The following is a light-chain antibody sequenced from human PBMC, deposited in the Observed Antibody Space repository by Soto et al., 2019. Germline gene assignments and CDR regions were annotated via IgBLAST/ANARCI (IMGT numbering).Light chain of an antibody. CDR2: GVS. CDR1: ITDIGAYNY. J-gene: IGLJ1*01. CDR3: SSYSTSFFYV. Sequence: QSALTQPASVSGSPGQSITISCTGTITDIGAYNYVSWYQQHPGKAPKLLIYGVSSRPSGVSNRFSGSKSGNAAYLTISGLQADDEAEYYCSSYSTSFFYVFGTGTKLTVL. V-gene: IGLV2-14*01.